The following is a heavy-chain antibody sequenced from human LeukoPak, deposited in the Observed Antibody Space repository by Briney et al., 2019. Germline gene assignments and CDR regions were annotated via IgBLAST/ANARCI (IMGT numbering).Heavy chain of an antibody. CDR2: IYYSGST. D-gene: IGHD1-7*01. Sequence: PSETLSLTCTVSGGSISSGGYYWSWIRQHPGKGLEWIGYIYYSGSTYYNPSLKSRVTISVDTSKNQFSLKLSSVTAADTAVYYCARDRLDLRYYYYGMDVWGQGTTVTVSS. CDR1: GGSISSGGYY. J-gene: IGHJ6*02. CDR3: ARDRLDLRYYYYGMDV. V-gene: IGHV4-31*03.